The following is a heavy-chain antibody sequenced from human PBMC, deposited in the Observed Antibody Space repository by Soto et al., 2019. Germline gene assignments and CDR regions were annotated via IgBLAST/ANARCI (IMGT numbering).Heavy chain of an antibody. CDR3: AREMTIFGVAPGGGVDV. CDR2: IYQSGRT. CDR1: GGSISTFDYS. J-gene: IGHJ6*02. D-gene: IGHD3-3*01. Sequence: QLHLQESGSGLVRPSQTLSLTCGVSGGSISTFDYSWSWIRQAPGRGLEWIGSIYQSGRTYFIPSLKSRATMSLDKSKNQCSLKITSAVAADTARYYCAREMTIFGVAPGGGVDVWGQGTTVTVSS. V-gene: IGHV4-30-2*01.